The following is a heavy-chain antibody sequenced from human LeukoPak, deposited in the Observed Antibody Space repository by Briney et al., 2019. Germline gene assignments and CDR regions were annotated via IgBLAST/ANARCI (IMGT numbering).Heavy chain of an antibody. CDR2: IYSGGST. Sequence: GGSLRLSCAASGFTVSSNYMSWVRQAAGKGLGWVSVIYSGGSTYYADSVKGRFTISRDNSKNTFYLQMNSLRAEDTAVYYCARGVSYGSGSYIGDPWGQGTLVTVSS. D-gene: IGHD3-10*01. V-gene: IGHV3-53*01. CDR1: GFTVSSNY. J-gene: IGHJ5*02. CDR3: ARGVSYGSGSYIGDP.